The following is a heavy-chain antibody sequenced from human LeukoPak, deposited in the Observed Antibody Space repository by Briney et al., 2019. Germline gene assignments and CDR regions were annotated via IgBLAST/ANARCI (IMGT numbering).Heavy chain of an antibody. CDR1: GFTFSDYY. J-gene: IGHJ4*02. V-gene: IGHV3-11*04. CDR3: ARVEMATIYFDY. CDR2: ISSSGSTK. D-gene: IGHD5-24*01. Sequence: PGGSLRLSCAASGFTFSDYYMSWIRQAPGKGLEWVSYISSSGSTKYYADSVKGRFTISRDNAKNSLYLQMNSLRAEDTAVYYCARVEMATIYFDYWGQGTLVTVSS.